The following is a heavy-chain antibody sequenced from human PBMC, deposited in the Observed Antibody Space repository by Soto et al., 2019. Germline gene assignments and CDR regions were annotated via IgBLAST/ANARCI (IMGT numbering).Heavy chain of an antibody. CDR2: ISSSSSTI. Sequence: GGSLRLSCAASGFTFSSYSMNWVRQAPGKGLEWVSYISSSSSTIYYADSVKGRFTISRDNAKNSLYLQMNSLRAEDTAVYYCARHPERIAEIGWFDLCGQGTLVTVSS. J-gene: IGHJ5*02. CDR1: GFTFSSYS. V-gene: IGHV3-48*01. D-gene: IGHD6-13*01. CDR3: ARHPERIAEIGWFDL.